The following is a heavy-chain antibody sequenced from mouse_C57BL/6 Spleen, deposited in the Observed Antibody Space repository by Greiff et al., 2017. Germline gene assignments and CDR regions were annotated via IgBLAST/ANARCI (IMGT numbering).Heavy chain of an antibody. CDR3: ARQNYYGSSYVGAMDY. J-gene: IGHJ4*01. V-gene: IGHV5-6*01. Sequence: EVKLVESGADLVKPGGSLKLSCAASGFTFSSYGMSWVRQTPDKRLEWVATISSGGSYTYYPDSVKGRFTISRDNAKNTLYLQMSSLKSEDTAMYYCARQNYYGSSYVGAMDYWGQGTSVTVSS. D-gene: IGHD1-1*01. CDR2: ISSGGSYT. CDR1: GFTFSSYG.